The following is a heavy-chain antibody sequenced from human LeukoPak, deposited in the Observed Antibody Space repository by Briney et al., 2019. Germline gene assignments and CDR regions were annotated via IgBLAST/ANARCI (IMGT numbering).Heavy chain of an antibody. Sequence: GGSLRLSCAASGFTFSSYSMNWVRQAPGKGLEWVSSISSSSSYIYYADSVKGQFTISRDNAKNSLYLQMNSLRAEDTAVYYCAREDYYDSSGYFNWGQGTLVTVSS. CDR3: AREDYYDSSGYFN. CDR2: ISSSSSYI. J-gene: IGHJ4*02. V-gene: IGHV3-21*01. CDR1: GFTFSSYS. D-gene: IGHD3-22*01.